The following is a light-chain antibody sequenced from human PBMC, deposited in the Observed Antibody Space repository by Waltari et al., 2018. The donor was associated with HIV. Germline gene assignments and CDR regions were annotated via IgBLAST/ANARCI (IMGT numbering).Light chain of an antibody. Sequence: SYELTQPPSVSVSPGQTASITCSGDKLGHKLACWYQQKPGQSPVLVIYEDYKRPSGIPERFSGSNSGNTATLTISGTQSMDEADYYCQAWDSSTADVVFGGGTKLTVL. V-gene: IGLV3-1*01. CDR2: EDY. CDR1: KLGHKL. J-gene: IGLJ2*01. CDR3: QAWDSSTADVV.